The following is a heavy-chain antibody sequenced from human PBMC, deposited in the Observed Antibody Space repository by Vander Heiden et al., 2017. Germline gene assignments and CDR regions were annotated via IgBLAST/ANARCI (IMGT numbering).Heavy chain of an antibody. V-gene: IGHV4-39*01. CDR2: IYYSGST. CDR1: GASLSSSSYY. CDR3: ARQAYCSSISCYKFDY. D-gene: IGHD2-2*02. Sequence: QLQLQESGPGLVKPSETLSLSCTVSGASLSSSSYYWGWIRQPPGKGLEWIGTIYYSGSTYYNSSLKSRVTISIDTSKNQFSLKLSSVTAADTAVYYCARQAYCSSISCYKFDYWGQGTLVTVSS. J-gene: IGHJ4*02.